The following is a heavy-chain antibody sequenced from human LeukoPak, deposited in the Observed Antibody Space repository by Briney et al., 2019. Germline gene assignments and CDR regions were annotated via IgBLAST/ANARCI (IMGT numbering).Heavy chain of an antibody. CDR2: IKSKVDGGTT. D-gene: IGHD2/OR15-2a*01. CDR3: ATGGYFLDF. Sequence: GGSLRLSCATSGFTFSNAWMNWVRQAPGKGLEWVGRIKSKVDGGTTDYAAPVKGRFTISRDDSKNTVYLQMNSLKSEDTAVYYCATGGYFLDFWGQGTPVTVSS. J-gene: IGHJ4*02. V-gene: IGHV3-15*01. CDR1: GFTFSNAW.